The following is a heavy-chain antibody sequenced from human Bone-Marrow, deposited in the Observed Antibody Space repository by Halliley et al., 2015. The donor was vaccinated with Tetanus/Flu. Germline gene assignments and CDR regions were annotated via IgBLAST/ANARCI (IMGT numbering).Heavy chain of an antibody. V-gene: IGHV3-23*01. CDR1: GFAFNSYA. J-gene: IGHJ4*02. CDR2: ISASGGTI. D-gene: IGHD1-26*01. CDR3: ARDRYGSARWLGAFDS. Sequence: SLRLSCAASGFAFNSYAMSWVRQRPGKGPEWVSGISASGGTIYYADSGRGRFTISRDGSKTLYLEMNSLTAEDTAVYHCARDRYGSARWLGAFDSWGQGTLVTVPS.